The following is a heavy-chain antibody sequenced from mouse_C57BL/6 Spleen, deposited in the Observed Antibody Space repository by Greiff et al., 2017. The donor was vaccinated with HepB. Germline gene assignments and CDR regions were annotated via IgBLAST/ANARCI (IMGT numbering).Heavy chain of an antibody. CDR3: ARGTTMVTTGGYFDV. V-gene: IGHV5-17*01. J-gene: IGHJ1*03. CDR2: ISSGSSTI. D-gene: IGHD2-2*01. Sequence: EVQRVESGGGLVKPGGSLKLSCAASGFTFSDYGMHWVRQAPEKGLEWVAYISSGSSTIYYADTVKGRFTISRDNAKNTLFLQMTSLRSEDTAMYYCARGTTMVTTGGYFDVWGTGTTVTVSS. CDR1: GFTFSDYG.